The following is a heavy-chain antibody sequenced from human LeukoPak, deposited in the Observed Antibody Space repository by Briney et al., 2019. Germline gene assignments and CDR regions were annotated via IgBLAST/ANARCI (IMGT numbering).Heavy chain of an antibody. Sequence: GGSLRLSCAASGFTVSRYYISWVRQAPGKGLEWVSVIYSGGSTYYADSVKGRFTVSRDNSKNTLYLQMNSLRAEDTAVYYCARGDSVVTAAYWGQGTLVTVSS. CDR1: GFTVSRYY. CDR3: ARGDSVVTAAY. J-gene: IGHJ4*02. D-gene: IGHD2-21*02. V-gene: IGHV3-53*01. CDR2: IYSGGST.